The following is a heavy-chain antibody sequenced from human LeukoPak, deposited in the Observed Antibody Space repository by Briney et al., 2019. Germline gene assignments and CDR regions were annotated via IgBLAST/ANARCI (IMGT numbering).Heavy chain of an antibody. CDR2: ISGSGGST. V-gene: IGHV3-23*01. J-gene: IGHJ4*02. CDR3: TTGVYITMVRGVIITYTDY. CDR1: GFTFSSYA. D-gene: IGHD3-10*01. Sequence: GGSLRLSCAASGFTFSSYAMSWVRQAPGKGLEWVSGISGSGGSTYYADSVKGRFTISRDNSKNTLYLQMNSLRAEDTAVYYCTTGVYITMVRGVIITYTDYWGQGTLVTVSS.